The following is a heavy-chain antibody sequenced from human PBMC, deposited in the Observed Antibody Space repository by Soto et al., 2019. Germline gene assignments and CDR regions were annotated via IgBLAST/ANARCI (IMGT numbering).Heavy chain of an antibody. V-gene: IGHV5-51*01. J-gene: IGHJ4*02. Sequence: ESLTMFCTCSGYSFTDYWIGLVRQMPGKGLEWMGIINPADSDTRYSPSFQGQVTVSVDKSISTAYLQRGSLKASDTAMYYCVRPDRTGYYSHWGQGTQVTVSS. CDR1: GYSFTDYW. CDR2: INPADSDT. D-gene: IGHD3-9*01. CDR3: VRPDRTGYYSH.